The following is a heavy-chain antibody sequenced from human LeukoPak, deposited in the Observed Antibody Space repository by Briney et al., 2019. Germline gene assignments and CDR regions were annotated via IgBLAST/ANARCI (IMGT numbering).Heavy chain of an antibody. J-gene: IGHJ6*03. CDR2: ISGSDAGT. CDR3: AKDGGEYYDILTGYYPRLYYMDV. D-gene: IGHD3-9*01. V-gene: IGHV3-23*01. CDR1: GFTFSSYA. Sequence: PGGSLRLSCAASGFTFSSYAMSWVRQAPGKGLEWVSAISGSDAGTYYADSVKGRFTISRDNSKNTLYLQMNSLRAEDTAVYYCAKDGGEYYDILTGYYPRLYYMDVWGKGTTVTISS.